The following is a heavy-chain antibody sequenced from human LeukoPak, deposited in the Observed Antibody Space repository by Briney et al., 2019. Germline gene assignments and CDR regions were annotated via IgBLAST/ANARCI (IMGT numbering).Heavy chain of an antibody. J-gene: IGHJ4*02. CDR3: AKEPMIVVVKYYFDY. V-gene: IGHV4-59*01. Sequence: SETLSLTCTVSGGSISSYYWSWIRQPPGKGLEWIGYIYYSGSTNYNPSLKSRVTISVDTSKNQFSLKLSSVTAADTAVYYCAKEPMIVVVKYYFDYWGRGTLVTVSS. D-gene: IGHD3-22*01. CDR2: IYYSGST. CDR1: GGSISSYY.